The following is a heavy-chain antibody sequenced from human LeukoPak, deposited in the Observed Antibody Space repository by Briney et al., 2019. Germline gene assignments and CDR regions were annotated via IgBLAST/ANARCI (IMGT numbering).Heavy chain of an antibody. CDR2: IYPGDSDT. D-gene: IGHD3-22*01. CDR1: GYSFTSYW. J-gene: IGHJ4*02. Sequence: GESLKIFCKGSGYSFTSYWIGWVRQMPGKGLGWMGIIYPGDSDTRYSPSFQGQVTISCNKSISTAYLQWRRQKASDTSLYYWAKPDYSDSSGSDYCGQGTPVTVSS. V-gene: IGHV5-51*01. CDR3: AKPDYSDSSGSDY.